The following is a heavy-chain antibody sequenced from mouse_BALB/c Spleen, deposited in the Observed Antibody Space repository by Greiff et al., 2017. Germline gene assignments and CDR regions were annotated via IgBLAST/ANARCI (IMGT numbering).Heavy chain of an antibody. CDR3: ARDYGSSYAMDY. CDR1: GFTFSSYG. V-gene: IGHV5-6-3*01. CDR2: INSNGGST. Sequence: EVQRVESGGGLVQPGGSLILSCAASGFTFSSYGMSWVRQTPDKRLELVATINSNGGSTYYPDSVKGRFTISRDNAKNTLYLQMSSLKSEDTAMYYCARDYGSSYAMDYWGQGTSVTVSS. J-gene: IGHJ4*01. D-gene: IGHD1-1*01.